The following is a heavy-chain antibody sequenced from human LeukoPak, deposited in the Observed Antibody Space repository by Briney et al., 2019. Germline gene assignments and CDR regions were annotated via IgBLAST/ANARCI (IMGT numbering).Heavy chain of an antibody. Sequence: GGSLRLSCAASGFTFDDYAMHWVRQAPGKGLEWVSGISWNSGSIGYADSVKGRFTISRDNAKNSLYLQMNSLRAEDTAVYYCARGRPGHIVVVPAAPDYWGQGTLVTVSS. D-gene: IGHD2-2*01. CDR2: ISWNSGSI. J-gene: IGHJ4*02. CDR1: GFTFDDYA. CDR3: ARGRPGHIVVVPAAPDY. V-gene: IGHV3-9*01.